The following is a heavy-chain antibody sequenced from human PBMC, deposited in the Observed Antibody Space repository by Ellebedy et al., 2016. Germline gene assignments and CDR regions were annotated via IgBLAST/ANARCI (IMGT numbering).Heavy chain of an antibody. J-gene: IGHJ6*02. D-gene: IGHD5-24*01. CDR3: TRRLELASIETFYKGMDV. CDR2: IDHSGNT. Sequence: SETLSLXXGLYGGSFSGPYWTWIRQPPGTELEWIGDIDHSGNTNYSPSLKSRISMSIDISKRQFSMKLTSVTVADTAVYFCTRRLELASIETFYKGMDVWGQGTTVSVSS. CDR1: GGSFSGPY. V-gene: IGHV4-34*10.